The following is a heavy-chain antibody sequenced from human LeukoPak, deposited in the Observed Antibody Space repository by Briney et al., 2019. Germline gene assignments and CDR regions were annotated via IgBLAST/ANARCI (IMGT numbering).Heavy chain of an antibody. D-gene: IGHD3-22*01. J-gene: IGHJ4*02. CDR1: GLTSADYA. CDR2: IGWHIGSI. CDR3: AKDRGTMIVVYYFDY. V-gene: IGHV3-9*02. Sequence: GSSLSLSCAASGLTSADYAIHWGRQSAGQALEGVSGIGWHIGSIGYADSVKGRFTISRDNAKNSLYLQMNSLRAEDTALYYCAKDRGTMIVVYYFDYWGQGTLVTVSS.